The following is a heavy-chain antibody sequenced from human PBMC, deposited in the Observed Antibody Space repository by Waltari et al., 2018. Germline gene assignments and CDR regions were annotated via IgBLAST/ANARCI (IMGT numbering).Heavy chain of an antibody. V-gene: IGHV4-30-2*01. CDR2: IDHSGST. J-gene: IGHJ4*02. CDR1: GGSISSGGYS. CDR3: ARDDSSGYYMEY. D-gene: IGHD3-22*01. Sequence: QLQLQESGSGLVKPSQTLSLTCAASGGSISSGGYSWSWIRQLPGTGLELIVYIDHSGSTYYNPSRKCRVTISVDRSKNPFSLKLSSVTAADTAVYYCARDDSSGYYMEYCGQGTLVTVSS.